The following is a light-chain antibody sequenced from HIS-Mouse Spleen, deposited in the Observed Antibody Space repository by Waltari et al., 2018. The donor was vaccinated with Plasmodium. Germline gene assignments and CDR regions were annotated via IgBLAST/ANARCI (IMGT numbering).Light chain of an antibody. CDR3: QQYNSYYT. V-gene: IGKV1-5*03. Sequence: DIQMTQSPSTLSASVGDRVTITGRASQSISSWSAWYQQKPGRAPKLLSYKASSLESGVPSRFSGSGSGTEFTLTISSLQPDDFATYYGQQYNSYYTFGQGTKLEIK. CDR1: QSISSW. J-gene: IGKJ2*01. CDR2: KAS.